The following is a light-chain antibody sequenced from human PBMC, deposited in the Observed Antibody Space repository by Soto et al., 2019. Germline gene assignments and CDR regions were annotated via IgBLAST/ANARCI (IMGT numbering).Light chain of an antibody. CDR1: QGISNW. J-gene: IGKJ1*01. CDR3: QHYNSYSEA. Sequence: IQMTQSPSSMSASVGDRAPITCRASQGISNWLAWYQQKPGEAPKLLIYAASTLQSGVPSRFSGSGSGTEFTLTISSLQPEDFATYYCQHYNSYSEAFGQGTKVDI. V-gene: IGKV1D-16*01. CDR2: AAS.